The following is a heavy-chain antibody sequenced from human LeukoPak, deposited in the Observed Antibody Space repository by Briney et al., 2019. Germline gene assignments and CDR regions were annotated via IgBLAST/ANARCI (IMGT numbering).Heavy chain of an antibody. Sequence: SETLSLTCAVYGGSFSTYYWSWIRQSPGKGLEWIAEINHRGDTNYNPSVKSRVTISVDTSKNQFSLKVRSLTAADTAVYYCAKGPTISETGYFDYWGQGTLVTVSS. CDR1: GGSFSTYY. V-gene: IGHV4-34*01. D-gene: IGHD1-1*01. CDR2: INHRGDT. J-gene: IGHJ4*03. CDR3: AKGPTISETGYFDY.